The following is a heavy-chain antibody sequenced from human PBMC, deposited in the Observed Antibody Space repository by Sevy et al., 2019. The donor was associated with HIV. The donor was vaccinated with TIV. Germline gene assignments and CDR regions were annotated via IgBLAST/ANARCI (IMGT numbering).Heavy chain of an antibody. V-gene: IGHV4-31*03. CDR2: IYYSGST. CDR1: GGSISSGGYY. Sequence: SETLSLTCTVSGGSISSGGYYWSWIRQHPGKGLEWIGYIYYSGSTYYNPSLKSRVTISVDTSKNQFSLKLSSVTAADTALYYCAGLTLRGYRGEYWGQGTLVTVSS. CDR3: AGLTLRGYRGEY. D-gene: IGHD5-12*01. J-gene: IGHJ4*02.